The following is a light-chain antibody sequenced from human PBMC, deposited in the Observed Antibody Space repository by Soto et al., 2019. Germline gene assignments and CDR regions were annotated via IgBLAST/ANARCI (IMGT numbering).Light chain of an antibody. J-gene: IGLJ3*02. V-gene: IGLV2-11*01. CDR1: SSDIGGYNY. CDR2: GVI. Sequence: QSALTQPRSVSGSPGQSVTISCTGTSSDIGGYNYVSWYQQHPGKAPKLIIYGVIHRPSGVPDRFSASKSGNTASLTISGRQSEDETAYYCCSYADNYIWVFGGGTKLTVL. CDR3: CSYADNYIWV.